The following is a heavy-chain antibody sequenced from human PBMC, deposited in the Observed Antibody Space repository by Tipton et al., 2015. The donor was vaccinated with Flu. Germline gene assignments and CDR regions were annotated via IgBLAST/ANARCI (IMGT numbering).Heavy chain of an antibody. CDR1: GYTFTGYY. CDR2: INPNSGGT. J-gene: IGHJ6*03. V-gene: IGHV1-2*02. CDR3: AGGSGEGGYDYLSYYYYMDV. D-gene: IGHD5-12*01. Sequence: QSGPEVKKPGASVKVSCKASGYTFTGYYMHWVRQAPGQGLEWMGWINPNSGGTNYAQKFQGRVTMTRDTSISTAYMELSRLRSDDTAVYYCAGGSGEGGYDYLSYYYYMDVWGKGTTVTVSS.